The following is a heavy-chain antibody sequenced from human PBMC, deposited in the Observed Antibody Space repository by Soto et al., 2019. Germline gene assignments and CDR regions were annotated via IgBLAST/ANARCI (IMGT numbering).Heavy chain of an antibody. Sequence: GGSLRLSCAASGFTFSDYYMSWIRQAPGKGLEWVSYISSSGSTIYYADSVKGRFTISRDNAKNSLYLQMNSLRAEDTAVYYCATLRSVTPAAGYYYYYGMDVWGQGTTVTVSS. CDR1: GFTFSDYY. CDR3: ATLRSVTPAAGYYYYYGMDV. J-gene: IGHJ6*02. D-gene: IGHD6-13*01. CDR2: ISSSGSTI. V-gene: IGHV3-11*01.